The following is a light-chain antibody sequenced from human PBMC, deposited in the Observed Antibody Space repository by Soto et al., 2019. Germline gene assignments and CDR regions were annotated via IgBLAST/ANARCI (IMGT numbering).Light chain of an antibody. CDR3: QQYHTDWT. Sequence: DIQMTQSPGARSASVGEGVTITCRASQVISSWLAWHQQKPGKAPKLLIYSASSLQSGVPSRFSGRGSGKEFTLTISSLQADDYATFYCQQYHTDWTFGQGTKVDIK. CDR1: QVISSW. CDR2: SAS. J-gene: IGKJ1*01. V-gene: IGKV1-5*01.